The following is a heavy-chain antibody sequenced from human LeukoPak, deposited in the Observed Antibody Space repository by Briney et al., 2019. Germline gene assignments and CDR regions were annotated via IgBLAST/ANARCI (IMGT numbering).Heavy chain of an antibody. J-gene: IGHJ4*02. D-gene: IGHD6-25*01. V-gene: IGHV3-23*01. Sequence: PGGSLRLSCAASGFTFSTYGMNWVRQAPGKGLEWVSGISPSGGITYYTDSVKGRFTISRDNSKNTLYMQMNSLRAEDTAVYYCAKEAAAFPGFDSWGQGTLVTVSS. CDR1: GFTFSTYG. CDR3: AKEAAAFPGFDS. CDR2: ISPSGGIT.